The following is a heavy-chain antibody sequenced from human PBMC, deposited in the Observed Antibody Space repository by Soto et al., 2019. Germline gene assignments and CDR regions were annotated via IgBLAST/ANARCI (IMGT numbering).Heavy chain of an antibody. V-gene: IGHV3-11*01. J-gene: IGHJ4*02. CDR3: TSNVAPGY. D-gene: IGHD5-12*01. CDR1: GFTFSNYY. CDR2: ISPSGTTI. Sequence: VGSLRLSCAASGFTFSNYYMSWVRQAPGQGLQWVSYISPSGTTIHYADSVKGRFTISRENTKNSLFLQMNSLRAEDTAVYYCTSNVAPGYWGQGTLVTVSS.